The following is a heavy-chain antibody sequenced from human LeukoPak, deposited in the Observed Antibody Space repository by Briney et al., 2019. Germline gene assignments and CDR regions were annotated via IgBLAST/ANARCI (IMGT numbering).Heavy chain of an antibody. D-gene: IGHD3-22*01. Sequence: PSETLSLTCTVSGGSINNYYWSWIRQPPGKGLEWIGYIYYTGSTNYNPSLKSRVTISVDTSKGHFSLKMSTLTAADTAVYYCARHRGSGYPYFDYWGQGTLVTVSS. CDR2: IYYTGST. CDR1: GGSINNYY. V-gene: IGHV4-59*01. CDR3: ARHRGSGYPYFDY. J-gene: IGHJ4*02.